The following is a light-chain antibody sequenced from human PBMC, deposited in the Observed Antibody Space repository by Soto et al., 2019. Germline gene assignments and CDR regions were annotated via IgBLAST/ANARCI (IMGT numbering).Light chain of an antibody. J-gene: IGKJ5*01. CDR1: QSVSIY. Sequence: EIVLTQSPATLSLSPGERATLSCRASQSVSIYLAWYQQKPGQAPRLLIYDSSNRAAGIPARFSARGSGTDFTLFISNLEPEDSAVYYCQHRSNGPPIPFGQGTRLEIK. CDR3: QHRSNGPPIP. CDR2: DSS. V-gene: IGKV3-11*01.